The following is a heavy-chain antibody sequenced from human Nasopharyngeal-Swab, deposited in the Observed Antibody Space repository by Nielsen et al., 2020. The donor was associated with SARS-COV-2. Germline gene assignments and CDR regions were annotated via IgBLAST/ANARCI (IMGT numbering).Heavy chain of an antibody. CDR3: ARGGFWSGYSSYDY. J-gene: IGHJ4*02. CDR2: IYSGGST. V-gene: IGHV3-53*01. D-gene: IGHD3-3*01. Sequence: GESLKISCAASGFTVSSNYMSWVRQAPGKGLEWVSVIYSGGSTYYADSVKGRFTISRDNSKNTLYLQMNSLRAEDTAVYYCARGGFWSGYSSYDYWGQGTLVTVSS. CDR1: GFTVSSNY.